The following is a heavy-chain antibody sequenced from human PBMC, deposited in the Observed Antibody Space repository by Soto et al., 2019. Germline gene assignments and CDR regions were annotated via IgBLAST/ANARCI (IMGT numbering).Heavy chain of an antibody. CDR2: IAPGNGNT. J-gene: IGHJ4*02. CDR3: EKCSRMWTPDY. Sequence: QVQLVQSGAEVKKPGASVKVFCKASGYTFTDYAIHWVRQAPGQRLELMGGIAPGNGNTKYSQNFQGRVTITRDTSATTDYTELSRLRSEDTAVYYCEKCSRMWTPDYGGQGTLDTVSS. CDR1: GYTFTDYA. V-gene: IGHV1-3*01. D-gene: IGHD3-10*02.